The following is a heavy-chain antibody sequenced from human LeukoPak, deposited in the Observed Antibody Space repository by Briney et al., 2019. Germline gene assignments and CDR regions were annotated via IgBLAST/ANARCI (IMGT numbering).Heavy chain of an antibody. Sequence: PSETLSLTCTVSGGFISSGGYYWSWIRQHPGKGLEWIGYIYYSGSTFYNPSLKSRVTISLDTSRNQFSLNLSSVTAADTAVYYCARGYCSSASCYIPSPYYMDVWGKGTTVTVSS. D-gene: IGHD2-2*02. CDR3: ARGYCSSASCYIPSPYYMDV. V-gene: IGHV4-31*03. CDR1: GGFISSGGYY. J-gene: IGHJ6*03. CDR2: IYYSGST.